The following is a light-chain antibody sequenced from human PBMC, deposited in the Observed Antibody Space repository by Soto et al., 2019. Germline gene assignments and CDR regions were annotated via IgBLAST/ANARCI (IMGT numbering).Light chain of an antibody. CDR2: GAS. J-gene: IGKJ2*01. CDR1: QTVSSN. V-gene: IGKV3-15*01. CDR3: HQYNHWPFT. Sequence: ETVMTQSPATLSVSPGERATLSCRASQTVSSNLAWYQQRPGQAPRLLMFGASTRATGIPARFSGSGSGTGFTLTISSLQSEDCGVYYCHQYNHWPFTFGQGTKLES.